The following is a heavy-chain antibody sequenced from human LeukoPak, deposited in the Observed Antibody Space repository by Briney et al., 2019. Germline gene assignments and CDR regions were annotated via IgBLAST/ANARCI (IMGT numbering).Heavy chain of an antibody. D-gene: IGHD6-13*01. CDR2: IYYSGST. J-gene: IGHJ4*02. CDR3: ARQITGIAAAGGTDY. CDR1: GGSISSSSYY. Sequence: SETLSLTCTVSGGSISSSSYYWGWIRQPPGKGLEWMGSIYYSGSTYYNPSLKSRVTISVDTSKNQFSLKLSSVTAADTAVYYCARQITGIAAAGGTDYWGQGTLVTVSS. V-gene: IGHV4-39*01.